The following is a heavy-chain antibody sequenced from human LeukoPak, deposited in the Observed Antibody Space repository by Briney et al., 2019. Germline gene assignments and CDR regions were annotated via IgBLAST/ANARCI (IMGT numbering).Heavy chain of an antibody. V-gene: IGHV3-48*01. J-gene: IGHJ3*02. D-gene: IGHD3-3*01. Sequence: GGSLRLSCAASGFTFSSYSMNWVRQAPGKGLEWVSYISSSSSTIYYADSVKGRFTISRDNAKNSLYLQMNSLRAEDTAVYYCARDVTIDDFWSGIPDAFDIWGQGTMVTVSS. CDR2: ISSSSSTI. CDR1: GFTFSSYS. CDR3: ARDVTIDDFWSGIPDAFDI.